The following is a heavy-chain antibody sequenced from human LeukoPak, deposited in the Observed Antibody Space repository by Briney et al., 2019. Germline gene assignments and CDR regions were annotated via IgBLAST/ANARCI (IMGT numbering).Heavy chain of an antibody. CDR3: ARGAYSSGWAYFDH. J-gene: IGHJ4*02. CDR2: ISFSVNTK. CDR1: GFTFSDYS. D-gene: IGHD6-19*01. V-gene: IGHV3-48*04. Sequence: GSLRLSCAASGFTFSDYSMNWVRQAPGKGLEWVSYISFSVNTKYYGDSVKGRFTISRDNAKNSLYLHMDSLRAEDTAVYYCARGAYSSGWAYFDHWGQGTLVTVSS.